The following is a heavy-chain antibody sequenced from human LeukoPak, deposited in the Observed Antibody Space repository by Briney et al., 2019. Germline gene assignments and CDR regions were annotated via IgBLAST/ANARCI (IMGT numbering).Heavy chain of an antibody. V-gene: IGHV3-48*02. Sequence: GGSLRLSCVASGFTFNNYNMNWVRQAPGKGLEWISYTSGSSRTIYYADSVKGRFTVSRDNAKNSLHLQMNSLRDEDTAVYYCVRRLASWGQGTLVTVSS. CDR1: GFTFNNYN. J-gene: IGHJ4*02. CDR2: TSGSSRTI. CDR3: VRRLAS.